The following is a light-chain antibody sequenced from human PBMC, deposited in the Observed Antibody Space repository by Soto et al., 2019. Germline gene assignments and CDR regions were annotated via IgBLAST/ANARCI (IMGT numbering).Light chain of an antibody. J-gene: IGLJ1*01. CDR1: SSDVGGYNY. CDR3: SSYTSSSTSGSV. V-gene: IGLV2-14*01. Sequence: QSALTQPASVSGSPGQSITISCTGTSSDVGGYNYVSWYQQHPGKAPKLMIYDVSKRPSGVSSRSSGSKSGNTASLTISGLQAEDEADYYYSSYTSSSTSGSVFGTGTTLTVL. CDR2: DVS.